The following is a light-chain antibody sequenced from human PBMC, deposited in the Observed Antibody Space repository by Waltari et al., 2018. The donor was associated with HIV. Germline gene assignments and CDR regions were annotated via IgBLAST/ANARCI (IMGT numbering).Light chain of an antibody. CDR3: SSYTSSSTRV. CDR2: EVS. CDR1: SSDVGGYNY. Sequence: QSALTQPVSVSGSPGQSITISCTGTSSDVGGYNYVSWYQQHPGKAPKLMIYEVSNRPSGVSNRFSGSRSGNTASLTIAGVQAEDEADYYCSSYTSSSTRVFGGGTKLTVL. J-gene: IGLJ3*02. V-gene: IGLV2-14*01.